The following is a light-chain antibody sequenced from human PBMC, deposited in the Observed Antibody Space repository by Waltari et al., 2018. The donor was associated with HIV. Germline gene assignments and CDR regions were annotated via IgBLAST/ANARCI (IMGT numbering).Light chain of an antibody. Sequence: SDLTQPASVSGFLGQAITISCTGAARDFGFYTFLSWYHQQPGKVPKLLLYEVDTRASGVHGRFSGSKSGNTASLTISGLQVEDEGLYHCASYTADDTVLFGGGTTVTV. J-gene: IGLJ2*01. V-gene: IGLV2-14*01. CDR2: EVD. CDR3: ASYTADDTVL. CDR1: ARDFGFYTF.